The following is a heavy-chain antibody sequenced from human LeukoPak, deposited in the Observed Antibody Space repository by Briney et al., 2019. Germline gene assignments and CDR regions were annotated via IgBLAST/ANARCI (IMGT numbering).Heavy chain of an antibody. D-gene: IGHD2-2*02. CDR1: GGSISSGDYY. Sequence: SETLSLTCTVSGGSISSGDYYWSWIRQPPGKGLEWIGYIYYSGSTYYNPSLKSRVTISVDTSKNQFSLKLSSVTAADTAVYYCARYCSSTSCYSYYYMDVWGKGTTVTVS. V-gene: IGHV4-30-4*08. CDR3: ARYCSSTSCYSYYYMDV. CDR2: IYYSGST. J-gene: IGHJ6*03.